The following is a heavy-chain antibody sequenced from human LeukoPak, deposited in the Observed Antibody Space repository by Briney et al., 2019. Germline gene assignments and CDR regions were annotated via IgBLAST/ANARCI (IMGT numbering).Heavy chain of an antibody. CDR3: ARRTVRGVIRY. CDR1: GGSFSGYY. V-gene: IGHV4-34*01. CDR2: INHSGST. J-gene: IGHJ4*02. D-gene: IGHD3-10*01. Sequence: SETLSLTCAVYGGSFSGYYWSWIRQPPGKGLEWIGEINHSGSTNYNPSLKSRVTISVDTSRNQFSLKLSSVTAADTAVYYCARRTVRGVIRYWGQGTLVTVSS.